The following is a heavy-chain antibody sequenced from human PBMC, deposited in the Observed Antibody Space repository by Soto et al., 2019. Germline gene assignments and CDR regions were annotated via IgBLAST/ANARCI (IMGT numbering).Heavy chain of an antibody. CDR1: GFTFSSYA. V-gene: IGHV3-30-3*01. Sequence: QVQLVESGGGVVQPGRSLRLSCAASGFTFSSYAMHWVRQAPGKGLEWVAVISYDGSNKYYADSVKGRFTISRDNSKNTLYLQMNSLRAEDTAVYYCARGPYDSSGYYFRPDYWGQGTLVTVSS. D-gene: IGHD3-22*01. J-gene: IGHJ4*02. CDR2: ISYDGSNK. CDR3: ARGPYDSSGYYFRPDY.